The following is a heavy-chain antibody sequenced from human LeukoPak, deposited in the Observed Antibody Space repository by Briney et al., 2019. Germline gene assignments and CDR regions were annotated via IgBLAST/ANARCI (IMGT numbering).Heavy chain of an antibody. CDR1: GFTFSNHG. V-gene: IGHV3-30*02. Sequence: GGSLRLSCGASGFTFSNHGMHWVRQAPGRGLERVALIRFDGSHKYYADSVKGRFTISRDNSKSTVYLQMNSLRAEDTAVYYCSKDLTSDFGGDFDPWGQGTLVTVSS. J-gene: IGHJ5*02. D-gene: IGHD3-10*01. CDR2: IRFDGSHK. CDR3: SKDLTSDFGGDFDP.